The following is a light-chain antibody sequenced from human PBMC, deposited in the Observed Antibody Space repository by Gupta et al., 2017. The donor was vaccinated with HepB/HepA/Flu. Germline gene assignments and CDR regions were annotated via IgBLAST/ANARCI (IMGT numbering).Light chain of an antibody. CDR2: AAS. CDR3: QKYNSAPWT. V-gene: IGKV1-27*01. Sequence: DLQMIQSSSSLSAYVGDRVTITCRASQGISNYLAWYQQKPGKVPKLLIYAASTLQSGVPSRFSGSGSGTDFTLTISSLQPEDVATYYCQKYNSAPWTFGQGTKVEIK. J-gene: IGKJ1*01. CDR1: QGISNY.